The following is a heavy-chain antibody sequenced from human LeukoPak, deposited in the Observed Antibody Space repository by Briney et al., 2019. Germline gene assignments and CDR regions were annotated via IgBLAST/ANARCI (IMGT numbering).Heavy chain of an antibody. V-gene: IGHV3-7*01. CDR2: IKQDGSEK. CDR3: AREGPGGWYYFDY. D-gene: IGHD6-19*01. J-gene: IGHJ4*02. CDR1: GFTFSSYW. Sequence: GFLRLSCAASGFTFSSYWMSWVRQAPGKGLEWVANIKQDGSEKYYVDSVKGRFTISRDNAKNSLYLQMNSLRAEDTAVYYCAREGPGGWYYFDYWGQGTLVTVSS.